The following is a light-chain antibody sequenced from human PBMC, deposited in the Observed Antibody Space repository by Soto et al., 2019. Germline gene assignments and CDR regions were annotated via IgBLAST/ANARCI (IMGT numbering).Light chain of an antibody. Sequence: IQFTQSPSSLSASVGDRVTITCRASESISSHLACYQQRAGKAPKLLFYVASTLQSGVPSRFSGSGSGTDFSLSINSLQPEDFATYYCQQLNSYLLTFGGGTKV. CDR2: VAS. J-gene: IGKJ4*01. CDR3: QQLNSYLLT. CDR1: ESISSH. V-gene: IGKV1-9*01.